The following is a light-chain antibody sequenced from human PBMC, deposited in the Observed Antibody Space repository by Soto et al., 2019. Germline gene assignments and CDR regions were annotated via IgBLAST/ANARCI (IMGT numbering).Light chain of an antibody. CDR2: SNN. V-gene: IGLV1-44*01. CDR3: AAWDDSLTGPV. CDR1: YSNIGSYS. J-gene: IGLJ1*01. Sequence: QSVLTQPPSASGTPGQRVTISCSGSYSNIGSYSVTWYQQLPGTAPKLLIYSNNQRPSGVPDRFSGSRSGTSASLAISGLQSEDEADYYCAAWDDSLTGPVFGTGTKVTVL.